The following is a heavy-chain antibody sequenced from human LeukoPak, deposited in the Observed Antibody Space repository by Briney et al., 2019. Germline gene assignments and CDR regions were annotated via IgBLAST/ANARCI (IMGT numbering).Heavy chain of an antibody. Sequence: PGASVKVSCKASGYTFTSYGIRWVRQAPGQGLEWMGWISAYNGSTNYAQKLQGRVTMTTDTSTSTAYMELRSLRSDDTAVYYCARDWGTGIVGATTFDYWGQGTLVTVSS. CDR3: ARDWGTGIVGATTFDY. D-gene: IGHD1-26*01. CDR1: GYTFTSYG. CDR2: ISAYNGST. V-gene: IGHV1-18*01. J-gene: IGHJ4*02.